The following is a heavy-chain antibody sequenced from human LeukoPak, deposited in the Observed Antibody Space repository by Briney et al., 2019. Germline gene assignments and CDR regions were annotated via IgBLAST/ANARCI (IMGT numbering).Heavy chain of an antibody. CDR3: AGGGGIAVAGTAY. CDR1: GYTDRSNY. CDR2: IYSGGST. V-gene: IGHV3-66*02. Sequence: PGGSLRLSCAASGYTDRSNYMSWVRQAPGKGLEGVSVIYSGGSTYYADSVKGRFTISRDNSKNTLYLQMNSLRAEDTAVYYGAGGGGIAVAGTAYWGQGTLVTLSS. J-gene: IGHJ4*02. D-gene: IGHD6-19*01.